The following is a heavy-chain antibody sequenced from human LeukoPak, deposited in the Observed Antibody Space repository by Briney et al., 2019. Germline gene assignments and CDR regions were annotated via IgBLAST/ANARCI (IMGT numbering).Heavy chain of an antibody. V-gene: IGHV3-23*01. CDR1: GFTFSYHA. Sequence: GGSLRLSCAASGFTFSYHAMTWVRQAPGKGLEWVSAISGGGHSTYYADSVRGRFTISRDNSRNTLSLQMNRLSAEDTAFYYCARDAWGYYDSSGYSFGSQYYMDVWGKGTTVTVSS. CDR3: ARDAWGYYDSSGYSFGSQYYMDV. J-gene: IGHJ6*03. D-gene: IGHD3-22*01. CDR2: ISGGGHST.